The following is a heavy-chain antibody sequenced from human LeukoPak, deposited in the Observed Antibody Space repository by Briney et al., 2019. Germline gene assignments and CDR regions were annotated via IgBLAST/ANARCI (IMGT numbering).Heavy chain of an antibody. CDR2: VWYDGSTK. V-gene: IGHV3-30*02. J-gene: IGHJ4*02. Sequence: PGGSLRLSCAASGFTFNNYGMHWVRRAPGKGLEWVAVVWYDGSTKYNADSVKGRFTISRDNSKNTFYLQMNSLRAEDTAVYYCAKDRGGSYYDYWGQGTLVTVSS. D-gene: IGHD1-26*01. CDR3: AKDRGGSYYDY. CDR1: GFTFNNYG.